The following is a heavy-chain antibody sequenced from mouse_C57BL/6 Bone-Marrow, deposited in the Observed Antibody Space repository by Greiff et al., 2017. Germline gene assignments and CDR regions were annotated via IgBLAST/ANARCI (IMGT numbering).Heavy chain of an antibody. J-gene: IGHJ1*03. D-gene: IGHD2-1*01. CDR3: QSGNYVHWYFDD. Sequence: QVQLQQPGTELVKPGASVKLSCKASGYTFTSYWMHWVKQRPGQGLEWIGNINPSNGGTNYNEKFKSKATLTVDKSSSTAYMQLSSLTSEDAAVYYCQSGNYVHWYFDDWGKGTTVTVSS. CDR1: GYTFTSYW. V-gene: IGHV1-53*01. CDR2: INPSNGGT.